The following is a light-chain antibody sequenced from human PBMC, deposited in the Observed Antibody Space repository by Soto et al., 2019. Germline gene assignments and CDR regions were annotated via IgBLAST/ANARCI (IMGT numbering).Light chain of an antibody. Sequence: QSALTQPASVSGSPGQSITISCTGSGSDVGGNKYVSWYQQYPGKAPKLMICDVSNRPSGVSNRFSGSKSGNTASLTISGLQAEDEADYYCSAFTGTTYVFGTGTLVTV. J-gene: IGLJ1*01. CDR1: GSDVGGNKY. CDR2: DVS. V-gene: IGLV2-14*01. CDR3: SAFTGTTYV.